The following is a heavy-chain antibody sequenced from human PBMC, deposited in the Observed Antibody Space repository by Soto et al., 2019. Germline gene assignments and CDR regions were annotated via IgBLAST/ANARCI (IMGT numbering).Heavy chain of an antibody. Sequence: GGSLRLSCAASGFTFSSYWMSWVRQAPGKGLEWVANIKQDGSEKYYVDSVKGRFTISRDNAKNSLYLQMNSLRAEDTAVYYCARFYYASSGYLPSPYYYYYGMDVWGQGTTVTVSS. CDR1: GFTFSSYW. V-gene: IGHV3-7*04. CDR2: IKQDGSEK. J-gene: IGHJ6*02. CDR3: ARFYYASSGYLPSPYYYYYGMDV. D-gene: IGHD3-22*01.